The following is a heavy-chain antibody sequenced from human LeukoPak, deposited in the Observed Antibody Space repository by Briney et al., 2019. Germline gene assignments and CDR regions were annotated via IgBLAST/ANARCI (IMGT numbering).Heavy chain of an antibody. CDR1: GFTFSSYA. CDR2: ITGSGGST. Sequence: PGGSLRLSCAASGFTFSSYAMSWARQAPGKGLDWVSSITGSGGSTYYADSVKGRFTISRDNSKNTLFLQMTSLRAEDTAVYHCAKVYSIDAYNYPFDYWGQGTLVTVSS. V-gene: IGHV3-23*01. J-gene: IGHJ4*02. D-gene: IGHD5-24*01. CDR3: AKVYSIDAYNYPFDY.